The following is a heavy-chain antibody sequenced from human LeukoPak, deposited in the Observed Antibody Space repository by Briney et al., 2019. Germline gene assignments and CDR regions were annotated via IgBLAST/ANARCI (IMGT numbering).Heavy chain of an antibody. CDR1: GGTFSSYA. V-gene: IGHV1-18*01. Sequence: ASVKVSCKASGGTFSSYAIGWVRQAPGQGLEWMGWISVYNGNTNYAQKFQGRVTMTTDTSTSTAYMELRSLRSDDTAVYYCARPYGGNFGAFDYWGQGTLVTVSS. J-gene: IGHJ4*02. CDR2: ISVYNGNT. CDR3: ARPYGGNFGAFDY. D-gene: IGHD4-23*01.